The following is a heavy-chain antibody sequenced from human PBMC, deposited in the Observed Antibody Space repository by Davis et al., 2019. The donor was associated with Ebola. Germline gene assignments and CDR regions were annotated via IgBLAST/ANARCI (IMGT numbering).Heavy chain of an antibody. D-gene: IGHD1-14*01. Sequence: GESLKISCAASGFTFSSYGMHWVRQAPGKGLEWVAVISYDGSNKYYADSVKGRFTISRDNSKNTLYLQMNSLRAEDTAVYYCAKDPGIEDYYYYGMDVWGQGTTVTVSS. CDR1: GFTFSSYG. CDR2: ISYDGSNK. V-gene: IGHV3-30*18. CDR3: AKDPGIEDYYYYGMDV. J-gene: IGHJ6*02.